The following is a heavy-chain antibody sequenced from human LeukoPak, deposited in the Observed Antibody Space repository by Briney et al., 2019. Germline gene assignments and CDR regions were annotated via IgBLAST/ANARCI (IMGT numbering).Heavy chain of an antibody. V-gene: IGHV4-39*06. J-gene: IGHJ4*02. CDR2: IHYNGNT. D-gene: IGHD3-22*01. Sequence: SETLSLTCTVSGGSIRSFDNYWVWIRQPPGKGLEWIGGIHYNGNTYYYPSLKSRVTISVDTSKNQFPLRLSSVTAADTAVYYCARDVRDSSGFYLRAFDYWGQGTLVTVSS. CDR1: GGSIRSFDNY. CDR3: ARDVRDSSGFYLRAFDY.